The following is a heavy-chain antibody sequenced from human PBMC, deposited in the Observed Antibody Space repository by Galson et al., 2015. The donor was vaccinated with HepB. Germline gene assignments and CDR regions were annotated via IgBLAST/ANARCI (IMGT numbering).Heavy chain of an antibody. CDR1: GSNFRTYD. Sequence: PLRHSCAASGSNFRTYDMHWARQAAGKGLEWVAGIGKSSDTYYPDSVKGRSIISSENANNSLYLQMTSLRDGDTAVYYCVREGTSGSWNNWYLDLWGRGTLVTVSS. J-gene: IGHJ2*01. CDR3: VREGTSGSWNNWYLDL. CDR2: IGKSSDT. D-gene: IGHD1/OR15-1a*01. V-gene: IGHV3-13*01.